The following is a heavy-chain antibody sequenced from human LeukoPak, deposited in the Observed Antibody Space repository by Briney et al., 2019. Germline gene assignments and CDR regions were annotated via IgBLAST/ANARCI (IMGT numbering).Heavy chain of an antibody. D-gene: IGHD1-26*01. CDR3: ARAHGRGALGY. V-gene: IGHV4-30-4*01. CDR2: IYYSGST. Sequence: PSETLSLTCTVSGGSISSGDYYWSWIRQPPGKGLEWIGYIYYSGSTYYNPSLKSRVTISVDTSKNQFSLKLSSVTAADTAVYYCARAHGRGALGYWGQGTLVTVSS. CDR1: GGSISSGDYY. J-gene: IGHJ4*02.